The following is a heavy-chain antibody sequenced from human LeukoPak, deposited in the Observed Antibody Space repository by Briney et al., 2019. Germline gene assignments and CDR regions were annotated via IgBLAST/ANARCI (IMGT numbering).Heavy chain of an antibody. Sequence: SETLSLTCTVSGYSISGGYYWGWIRQPPGRGLEWIGNIYHSGDTYYNPSLKSRVTMSVDTSKNQFSLKLSSVTAADTAVYYCARDLVISGSYGWFDPWGQGTLVTVSS. D-gene: IGHD1-26*01. CDR3: ARDLVISGSYGWFDP. CDR2: IYHSGDT. V-gene: IGHV4-38-2*02. CDR1: GYSISGGYY. J-gene: IGHJ5*02.